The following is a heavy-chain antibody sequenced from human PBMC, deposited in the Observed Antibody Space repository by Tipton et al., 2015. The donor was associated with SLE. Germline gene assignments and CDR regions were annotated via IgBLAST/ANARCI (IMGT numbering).Heavy chain of an antibody. Sequence: TLSLTCSVSGVPITSGGFYWSWVRHLPGKGLEWLGYMHSNGGTFYNPSLKSRMTMSLDTSKNQLSLNLSSMTAADTAVYFCARAGGNSLALHVWGQGTMVTVSS. CDR1: GVPITSGGFY. CDR3: ARAGGNSLALHV. CDR2: MHSNGGT. D-gene: IGHD4-23*01. J-gene: IGHJ3*01. V-gene: IGHV4-31*03.